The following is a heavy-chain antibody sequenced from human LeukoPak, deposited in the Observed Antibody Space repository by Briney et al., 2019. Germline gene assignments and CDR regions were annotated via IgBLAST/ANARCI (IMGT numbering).Heavy chain of an antibody. V-gene: IGHV1-8*01. CDR2: MNPNSGNT. Sequence: GASVKVSCKASGYTFTSYDINWVRQATGQGLEWMGWMNPNSGNTGYAQKFQGRVTMTRNTSISTAYMELSSLRSEDTAVYYCARMSYYYGLGSYPHDYWGQGTLVTVSS. CDR3: ARMSYYYGLGSYPHDY. J-gene: IGHJ4*02. CDR1: GYTFTSYD. D-gene: IGHD3-10*01.